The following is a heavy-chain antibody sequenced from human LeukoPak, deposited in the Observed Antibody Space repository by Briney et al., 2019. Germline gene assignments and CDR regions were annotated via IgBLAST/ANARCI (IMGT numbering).Heavy chain of an antibody. J-gene: IGHJ4*02. CDR3: ATDLRDGYNLWY. D-gene: IGHD5-24*01. CDR1: GYTLTELS. V-gene: IGHV1-24*01. CDR2: FDPEDGET. Sequence: ASVKVSXKVSGYTLTELSMHWMRQAPGKGLEWMGGFDPEDGETIYAQKFQGRVTMTEDTSTDTAYMELSSLRSEDTAVYYCATDLRDGYNLWYWGQGTLVTVSS.